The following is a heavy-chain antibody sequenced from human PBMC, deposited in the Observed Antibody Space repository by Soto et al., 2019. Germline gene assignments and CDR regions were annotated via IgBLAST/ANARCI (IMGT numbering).Heavy chain of an antibody. D-gene: IGHD3-9*01. CDR3: ARHNPHYDILTGYPEVNWFDP. CDR1: GGSFSGYY. Sequence: SETLSLTCAVYGGSFSGYYWTWIRQPPGTGLERIGEINHSGSTNYNPSLKSRVTISVDTSKNQFSLKLTSVTAADTAVYYCARHNPHYDILTGYPEVNWFDPWGQGTLVTVSS. CDR2: INHSGST. V-gene: IGHV4-34*01. J-gene: IGHJ5*02.